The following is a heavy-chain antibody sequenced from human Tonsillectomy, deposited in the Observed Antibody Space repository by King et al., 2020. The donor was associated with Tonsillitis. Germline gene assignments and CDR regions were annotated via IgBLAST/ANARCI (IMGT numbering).Heavy chain of an antibody. Sequence: VQLVESGGGVVQPEGSLRLSCTASGFTFSSYGMHWVRQAPGKGLEWVAFIPYDGRNKYYADSVKGRFTISRDNSKNTLYVQINSLRAEDTAVYYCAKDSSYYGSGLDYWGQGTLVTVSS. D-gene: IGHD3-10*01. CDR3: AKDSSYYGSGLDY. J-gene: IGHJ4*02. CDR2: IPYDGRNK. CDR1: GFTFSSYG. V-gene: IGHV3-30*02.